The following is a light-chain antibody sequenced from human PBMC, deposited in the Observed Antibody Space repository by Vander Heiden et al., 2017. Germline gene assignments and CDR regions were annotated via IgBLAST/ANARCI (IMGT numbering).Light chain of an antibody. V-gene: IGLV1-44*01. J-gene: IGLJ3*02. CDR1: SSNIGSNT. Sequence: QSVLTQPPSASGTPGPRVTISCSGSSSNIGSNTVNWYQQLPGTAPKLLIYSNNQRPSGVPERFSGSKSGTSASLAISGLQAEDEADYYCAAWDDSRNGWVFGGGTKLTVL. CDR2: SNN. CDR3: AAWDDSRNGWV.